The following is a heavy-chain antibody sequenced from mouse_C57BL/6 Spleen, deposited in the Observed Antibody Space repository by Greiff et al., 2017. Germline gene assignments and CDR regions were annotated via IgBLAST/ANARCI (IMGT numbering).Heavy chain of an antibody. CDR1: GYTFTGYW. V-gene: IGHV1-9*01. D-gene: IGHD1-1*01. CDR3: ARPGVTTVEVEYYFDY. J-gene: IGHJ2*01. Sequence: QVQLKESGAELMKPGASVKLSCKASGYTFTGYWIDWVKQRPGQGLEWIGEILPGSGSTNYNEKFKGKATLTADTSSNTAYMQLSSLTTEDSAIYSVARPGVTTVEVEYYFDYWGQGTTLTVSS. CDR2: ILPGSGST.